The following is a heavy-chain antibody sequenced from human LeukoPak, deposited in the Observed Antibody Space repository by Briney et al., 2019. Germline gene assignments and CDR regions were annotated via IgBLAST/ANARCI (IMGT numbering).Heavy chain of an antibody. CDR3: ARDLDAIVGTLRTYPDAFDI. Sequence: GASVKVSCKASGYTFTGYYMHWVRQAPGQGLEWMGWINPNSGGTNYAQKFQGRVTMTRDTSISTAYMELSRLRSDDTAVYYCARDLDAIVGTLRTYPDAFDIWGQGTMVTVSS. CDR2: INPNSGGT. CDR1: GYTFTGYY. D-gene: IGHD1-26*01. V-gene: IGHV1-2*02. J-gene: IGHJ3*02.